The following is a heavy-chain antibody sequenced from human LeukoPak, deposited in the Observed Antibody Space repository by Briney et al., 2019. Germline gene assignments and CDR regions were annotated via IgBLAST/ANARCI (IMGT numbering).Heavy chain of an antibody. V-gene: IGHV3-48*03. J-gene: IGHJ4*02. D-gene: IGHD6-19*01. CDR1: GFTFSSYE. CDR2: ISSSGSTI. Sequence: PGGSLRLSCAASGFTFSSYEMNWVRQAPGKGLEWVSYISSSGSTIYYADSVKGRFTISRDNAKNSLYLQMNSLRAEDTAVYYCARGGQAGSGWLNFDSWGQGTLVTVSS. CDR3: ARGGQAGSGWLNFDS.